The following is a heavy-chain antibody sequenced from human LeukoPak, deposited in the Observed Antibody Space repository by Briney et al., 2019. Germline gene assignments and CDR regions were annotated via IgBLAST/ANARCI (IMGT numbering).Heavy chain of an antibody. V-gene: IGHV4-39*01. D-gene: IGHD3-10*01. J-gene: IGHJ3*02. CDR2: IYYSGST. CDR1: GGSISSSSYY. CDR3: ARLPSVRGAFDI. Sequence: SETLSLTCTVSGGSISSSSYYWGWIRQPPGKGLEWIGSIYYSGSTYYNPSLKSRVTISVDTSKNQFSLKLSSVTAADTAVYYCARLPSVRGAFDIWGQGTMVTVSS.